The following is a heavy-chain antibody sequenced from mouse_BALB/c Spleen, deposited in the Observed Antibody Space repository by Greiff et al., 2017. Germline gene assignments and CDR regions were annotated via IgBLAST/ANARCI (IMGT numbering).Heavy chain of an antibody. J-gene: IGHJ2*01. CDR1: GYTFTSYW. Sequence: EVQLQQSGTVLARPGASVKMSCKASGYTFTSYWMHWVKQRPGQGLEWIGAIYPGNSDTSYNQKFKGKAKLTAVTSTSTAYMELSSLTDEDSAVYYCTRRRMGTTYFDYWGQGTTLTVSS. D-gene: IGHD2-2*01. CDR3: TRRRMGTTYFDY. V-gene: IGHV1-5*01. CDR2: IYPGNSDT.